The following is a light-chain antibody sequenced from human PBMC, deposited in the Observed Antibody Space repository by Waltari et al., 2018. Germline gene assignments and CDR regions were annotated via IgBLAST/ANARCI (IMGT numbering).Light chain of an antibody. Sequence: EIVLTQSPGTLSLCPGERATLSCRASQSVSSNYLAWYQHKPGQAPILVIYDASTRATGIPDRFSGSGSGTDFTLTISRLEPEDFAVYYCQQYGSSPRTFGQGTKVEIK. CDR1: QSVSSNY. V-gene: IGKV3-20*01. CDR3: QQYGSSPRT. J-gene: IGKJ1*01. CDR2: DAS.